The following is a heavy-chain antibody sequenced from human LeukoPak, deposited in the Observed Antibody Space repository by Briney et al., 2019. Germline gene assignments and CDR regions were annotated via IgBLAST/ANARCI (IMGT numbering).Heavy chain of an antibody. CDR3: AKVLRGTYYYFDY. V-gene: IGHV3-64*04. D-gene: IGHD1-26*01. CDR2: ISSNGGST. J-gene: IGHJ4*02. CDR1: GFTFNSYV. Sequence: PGGSLRLSCSASGFTFNSYVMHWVRQAPGKGLEYVSAISSNGGSTYYADSVKGRFTISRDNSKHTLDLQMNSLRAEDTAKYFCAKVLRGTYYYFDYWGLGTLVTVSS.